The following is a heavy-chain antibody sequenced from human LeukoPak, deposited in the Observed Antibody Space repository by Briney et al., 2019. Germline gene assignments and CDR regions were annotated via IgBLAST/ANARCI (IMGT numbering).Heavy chain of an antibody. CDR2: IYYSGST. J-gene: IGHJ4*02. Sequence: SETLSLTCTVSGGSISSYYWSWIRQPPGKGLEWIGYIYYSGSTNYNPSLKSRVTISVDTSKNQFSLKLSSVTAADTAVYYCARQLWFGEYYFDYWGQGTLVTVSS. CDR3: ARQLWFGEYYFDY. CDR1: GGSISSYY. V-gene: IGHV4-59*08. D-gene: IGHD3-10*01.